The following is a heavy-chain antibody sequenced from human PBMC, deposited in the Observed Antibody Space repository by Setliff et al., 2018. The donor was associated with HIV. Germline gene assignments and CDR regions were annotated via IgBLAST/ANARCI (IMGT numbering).Heavy chain of an antibody. D-gene: IGHD5-12*01. J-gene: IGHJ4*02. CDR2: VSSDGTSK. Sequence: PGESLKISCAASGFTFDRYWMHWVRQAPGKGLVWVSRVSSDGTSKTYADSVKGRFTISRDNAKNTLYLQMNSLRAEDTGVYYCHSGYDTEEQSYFDYWGQGTLVTVSS. CDR3: HSGYDTEEQSYFDY. CDR1: GFTFDRYW. V-gene: IGHV3-74*01.